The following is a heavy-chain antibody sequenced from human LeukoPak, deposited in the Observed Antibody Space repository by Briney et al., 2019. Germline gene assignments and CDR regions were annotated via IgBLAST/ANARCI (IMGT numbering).Heavy chain of an antibody. Sequence: PGGSLRLSCAASGFTVSSNYMSWVRQAPGKGLEWVSVIYSGGSTYYADSVKGRFTISRDNAKNSLYLQMNSLRAEDTAVYYCARESQSIVVVPAATHYYYYMDVWGKGTTVTVSS. V-gene: IGHV3-66*01. D-gene: IGHD2-2*01. J-gene: IGHJ6*03. CDR1: GFTVSSNY. CDR3: ARESQSIVVVPAATHYYYYMDV. CDR2: IYSGGST.